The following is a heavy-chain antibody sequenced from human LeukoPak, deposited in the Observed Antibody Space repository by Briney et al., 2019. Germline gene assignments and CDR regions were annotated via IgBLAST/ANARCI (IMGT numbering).Heavy chain of an antibody. D-gene: IGHD4-17*01. J-gene: IGHJ4*02. V-gene: IGHV1-2*02. CDR3: ARTQGRIDGDYVG. CDR2: INPNSGGT. CDR1: GYTFTGYY. Sequence: ASVKVSCKASGYTFTGYYMHWVRQAPGQGLEWMGWINPNSGGTNYAQKFQGRVTMTRDTSISTAYMELSRLRSDDTAVYYCARTQGRIDGDYVGWGQGTLVTVSP.